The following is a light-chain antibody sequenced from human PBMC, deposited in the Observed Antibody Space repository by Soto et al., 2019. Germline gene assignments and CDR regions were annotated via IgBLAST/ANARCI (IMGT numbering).Light chain of an antibody. CDR1: SSNIGADFD. J-gene: IGLJ3*02. CDR2: ANN. CDR3: QSYDSSLSGWV. V-gene: IGLV1-40*01. Sequence: QSVLTQPPSVSGPPGQRVTISCTGSSSNIGADFDVHWYQQSPGTAPKFLISANNNRPSGVPARFSASRSGTSASLAITGLQAEDEADYYCQSYDSSLSGWVFGGGTQLTVL.